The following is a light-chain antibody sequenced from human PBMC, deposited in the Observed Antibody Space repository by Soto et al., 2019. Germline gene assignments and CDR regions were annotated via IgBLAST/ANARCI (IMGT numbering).Light chain of an antibody. CDR1: SSNIGAGYD. V-gene: IGLV1-40*01. J-gene: IGLJ3*02. Sequence: QSVLTQPPSVSGAPGQRVTISCTGSSSNIGAGYDVHWYQQLPGTAPKLLXXGXSNXPSXXPDRFSGSKSGTSASLAITGXXXXXXXDYYCQSYDTPWVFGGGTKLTVL. CDR3: QSYDTPWV. CDR2: GXS.